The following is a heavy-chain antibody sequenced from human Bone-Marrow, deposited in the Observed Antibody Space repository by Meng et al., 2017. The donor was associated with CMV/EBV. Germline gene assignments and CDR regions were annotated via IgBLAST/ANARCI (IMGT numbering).Heavy chain of an antibody. CDR3: ARAAVQLERSPHNDY. CDR2: ISAYNGNT. J-gene: IGHJ4*01. V-gene: IGHV1-18*01. Sequence: ASVKVFCKASGYTFTSYGISWVRQAPGQGLEWMGWISAYNGNTKCAQKLQGRVTMTTDTSTSKAYMELRSLRSDDTAVYYCARAAVQLERSPHNDYWGHGTLVAVSS. CDR1: GYTFTSYG. D-gene: IGHD1-1*01.